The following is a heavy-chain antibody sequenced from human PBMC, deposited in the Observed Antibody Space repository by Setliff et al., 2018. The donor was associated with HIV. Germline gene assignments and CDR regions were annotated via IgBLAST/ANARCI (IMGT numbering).Heavy chain of an antibody. D-gene: IGHD6-19*01. J-gene: IGHJ6*03. CDR1: GFTVSSNY. V-gene: IGHV3-66*02. CDR3: ARDGGPGSAWGDYSYYYTMDV. CDR2: IYSGGST. Sequence: GGSLRLSCAASGFTVSSNYMSWVRQAPGKGLEWVSVIYSGGSTYYADSVKGRFTISRDNSKDTLYLQMNSLRSEDTALYYCARDGGPGSAWGDYSYYYTMDVWGKGTTVTVSS.